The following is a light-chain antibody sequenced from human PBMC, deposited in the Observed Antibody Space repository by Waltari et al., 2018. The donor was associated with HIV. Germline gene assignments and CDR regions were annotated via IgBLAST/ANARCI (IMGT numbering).Light chain of an antibody. J-gene: IGLJ1*01. CDR3: AAWDDSLKGGA. V-gene: IGLV1-44*01. CDR1: TSNIGGNP. CDR2: SNN. Sequence: QSVLAQPPSASGTPGQRVTITCSGSTSNIGGNPVSWYQQLPGTAPKLLIYSNNQRPSGVPDRFSGSTSGTSASLVISGLQSEDEADYYCAAWDDSLKGGAFGPGTKVTVL.